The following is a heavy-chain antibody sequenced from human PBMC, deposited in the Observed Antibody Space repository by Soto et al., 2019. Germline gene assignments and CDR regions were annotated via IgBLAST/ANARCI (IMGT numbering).Heavy chain of an antibody. D-gene: IGHD3-10*01. Sequence: GASVKVSCKASGGTFSSYTISWVRQAPGQGLEWMGRIIPILGIANYAQKFQGRVTITADKSTSTAYMELSSLRSEDTAVYYCARDPGSRGSYYTNPYYYYYMDVWGKGTTVTVSS. CDR2: IIPILGIA. CDR1: GGTFSSYT. V-gene: IGHV1-69*04. J-gene: IGHJ6*03. CDR3: ARDPGSRGSYYTNPYYYYYMDV.